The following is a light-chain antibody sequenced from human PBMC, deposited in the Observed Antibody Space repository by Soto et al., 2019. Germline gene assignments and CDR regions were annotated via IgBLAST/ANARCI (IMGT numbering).Light chain of an antibody. J-gene: IGKJ3*01. CDR2: DAS. V-gene: IGKV1-33*01. Sequence: DIQMTQSPSSLSASVGDRVTITCQASQDISNYLNWYQQKPGKAPKLLIYDASNLETGVPSRFSGSGSGTDFTFTISSLQPEDIATYYCQQYDNLLRTFGPGTKVAIK. CDR1: QDISNY. CDR3: QQYDNLLRT.